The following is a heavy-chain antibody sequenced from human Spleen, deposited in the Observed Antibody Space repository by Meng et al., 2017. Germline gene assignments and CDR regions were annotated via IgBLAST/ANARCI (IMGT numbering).Heavy chain of an antibody. J-gene: IGHJ3*02. V-gene: IGHV3-9*01. CDR1: GFTFDDYA. CDR3: AKDLNWGFVGDAFDI. CDR2: ISWNSGSI. Sequence: GGSLRLSCAASGFTFDDYAMHWVRQAPGKGLEWVSGISWNSGSIGYADSVKGRFTISRDNAKNSLYLQMNSLRAEDTALYYCAKDLNWGFVGDAFDIWGQGTMVTVSS. D-gene: IGHD7-27*01.